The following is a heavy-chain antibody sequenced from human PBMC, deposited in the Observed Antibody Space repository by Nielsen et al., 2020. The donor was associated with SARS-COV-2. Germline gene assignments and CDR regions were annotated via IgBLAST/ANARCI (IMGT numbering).Heavy chain of an antibody. CDR3: AKDMGRVVLRVHQLKGPFDY. V-gene: IGHV3-11*01. CDR1: GFPFSDFY. Sequence: GGSLRLSCAASGFPFSDFYMSWIRQAPGKGLEWLSYISEGGTTIYYADSVKGRFSISRDNAKNSLYLQMNSLRAEDTAFYFCAKDMGRVVLRVHQLKGPFDYWGQGTLVTVSS. J-gene: IGHJ4*02. D-gene: IGHD2-21*01. CDR2: ISEGGTTI.